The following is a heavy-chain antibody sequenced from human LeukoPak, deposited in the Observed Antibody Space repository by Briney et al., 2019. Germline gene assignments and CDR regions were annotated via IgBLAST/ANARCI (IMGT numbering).Heavy chain of an antibody. V-gene: IGHV3-33*01. Sequence: PGGSLRLSCAASGLIFSHYGMHWVRQSPGKGLDWVVLIWYDGSKKYYADSVKGRFTISRDNAKDTLYLQMDSLRVEDTAVYYCTVWSGSSYLEYLQHWGQGTLVSVSA. CDR3: TVWSGSSYLEYLQH. D-gene: IGHD1-26*01. CDR1: GLIFSHYG. CDR2: IWYDGSKK. J-gene: IGHJ1*01.